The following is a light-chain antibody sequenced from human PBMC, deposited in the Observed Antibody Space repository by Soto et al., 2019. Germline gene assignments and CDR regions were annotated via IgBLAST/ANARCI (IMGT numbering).Light chain of an antibody. CDR2: DVS. CDR1: SSDVGGYNY. CDR3: SSYTTSDTRQIV. V-gene: IGLV2-14*01. Sequence: QSVLTQPASVSGSPGQSITISCTGTSSDVGGYNYVSWYQQHPGKAPKFMIYDVSNRPSGVSNRFSGSKSGNPASLTISGLQAEDEADYSCSSYTTSDTRQIVFGTGTKLTVL. J-gene: IGLJ1*01.